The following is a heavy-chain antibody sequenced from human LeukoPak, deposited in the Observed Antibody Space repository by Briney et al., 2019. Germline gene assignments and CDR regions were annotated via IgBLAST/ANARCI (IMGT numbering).Heavy chain of an antibody. Sequence: GGSLRLSCAASGFTFSTYSMNWVRQAPGKGLVWVSGINGDGSGTMYADSVRGRFTISRDNAKNTLYVQMNGLSGEDTGVYYCATLVGAATPVDYWGQGTLVTVSS. CDR3: ATLVGAATPVDY. V-gene: IGHV3-74*03. CDR1: GFTFSTYS. J-gene: IGHJ4*02. CDR2: INGDGSGT. D-gene: IGHD1-26*01.